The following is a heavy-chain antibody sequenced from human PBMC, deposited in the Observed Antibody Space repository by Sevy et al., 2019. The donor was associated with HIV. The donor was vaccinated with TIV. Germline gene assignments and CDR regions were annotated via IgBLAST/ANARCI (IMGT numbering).Heavy chain of an antibody. CDR3: TNDRGYAFDI. D-gene: IGHD3-10*02. Sequence: GGSLRLSCAASGFTFREHWMHWVRLAPGKGLVWVSGINSDGSSMIYADSVKGRFTISRDNAKNTVYLQMNSLRAEDTAVCYCTNDRGYAFDIWGQGTMVTVSS. J-gene: IGHJ3*02. CDR2: INSDGSSM. CDR1: GFTFREHW. V-gene: IGHV3-74*01.